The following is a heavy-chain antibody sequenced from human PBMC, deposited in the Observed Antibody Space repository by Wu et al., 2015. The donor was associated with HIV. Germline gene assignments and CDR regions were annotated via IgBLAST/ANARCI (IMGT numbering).Heavy chain of an antibody. J-gene: IGHJ4*02. Sequence: QVQLVQSGAEVTKPGASVRVSCQTSGYTFTAHYIHWVRQAPGQGLEWMGWISAYNGNTNYAQKLQGRVTMTTDTSTSTAYMELRSLRSDDTAVYYCARADEEMATNYWGQGTLVTVSS. CDR1: GYTFTAHY. D-gene: IGHD5-24*01. CDR2: ISAYNGNT. V-gene: IGHV1-18*04. CDR3: ARADEEMATNY.